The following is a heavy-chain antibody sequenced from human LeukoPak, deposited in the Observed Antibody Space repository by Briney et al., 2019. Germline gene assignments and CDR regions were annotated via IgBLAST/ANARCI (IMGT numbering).Heavy chain of an antibody. D-gene: IGHD1-26*01. Sequence: GGSLRLSCAASGFTFSSYRMNWVRQAPGRGLEWVSSISSSSSYIYYADSVKGRFTISRDNAKNSLYLQMNSLRAEDTAVYYCARAGTAWELLHYFDYWGQGTLVTVSS. CDR3: ARAGTAWELLHYFDY. CDR2: ISSSSSYI. J-gene: IGHJ4*02. V-gene: IGHV3-21*01. CDR1: GFTFSSYR.